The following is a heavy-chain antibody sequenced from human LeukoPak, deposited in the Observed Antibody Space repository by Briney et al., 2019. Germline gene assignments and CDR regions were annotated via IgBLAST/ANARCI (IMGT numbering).Heavy chain of an antibody. J-gene: IGHJ4*02. CDR3: AREYEGQQTGFDN. D-gene: IGHD3-16*01. Sequence: GGTLRLSCAASGFTFSTYDMHWVREAPGKGLERVAGISYDGGNKYYADSVKGRFTISRDNSENTLWLQMNSLRTEDTAVYYCAREYEGQQTGFDNWGQGTLVTVSS. V-gene: IGHV3-30-3*01. CDR1: GFTFSTYD. CDR2: ISYDGGNK.